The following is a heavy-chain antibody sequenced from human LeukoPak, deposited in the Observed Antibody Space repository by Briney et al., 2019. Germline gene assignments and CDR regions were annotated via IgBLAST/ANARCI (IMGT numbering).Heavy chain of an antibody. CDR2: ISSSSSYI. D-gene: IGHD3-9*01. J-gene: IGHJ3*02. V-gene: IGHV3-21*01. CDR1: GFTFSSYS. Sequence: GGSLRLSCAASGFTFSSYSMNWVRQAPGKGLEGVSSISSSSSYIYYADSVKGRFTISRDNAKNSLYLQMNSLRAEDTAVYYCARASSKQLAGYLPDGFDIWGQGTMVTVSS. CDR3: ARASSKQLAGYLPDGFDI.